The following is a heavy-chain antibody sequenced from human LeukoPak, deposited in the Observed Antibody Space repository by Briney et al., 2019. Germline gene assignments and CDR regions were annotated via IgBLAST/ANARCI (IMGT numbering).Heavy chain of an antibody. V-gene: IGHV5-51*01. CDR3: ARRSGSDALDI. D-gene: IGHD3-10*01. Sequence: GASLKISCKGSGXSFTSYWIAWVRQMPGKGLEWMGIVYPGDSYTTYSPSFQGQVTISADKSISTAYLQWRSLKASDTAMYYCARRSGSDALDIWGQGTMVTVSS. CDR2: VYPGDSYT. CDR1: GXSFTSYW. J-gene: IGHJ3*02.